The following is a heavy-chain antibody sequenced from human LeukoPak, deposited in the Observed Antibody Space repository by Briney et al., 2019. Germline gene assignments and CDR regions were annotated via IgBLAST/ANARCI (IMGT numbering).Heavy chain of an antibody. CDR1: GYSFTSYW. D-gene: IGHD2-2*01. J-gene: IGHJ4*02. CDR2: IYPGDSDT. Sequence: GESLKISCKGSGYSFTSYWIGWVRLMPGKGLEWMGIIYPGDSDTRYSPSFQGQVTISADKSISTAYLQWSSLKASDTAMYYCARPPFYCSSTSCPFDYWGQGTLVTVSS. V-gene: IGHV5-51*01. CDR3: ARPPFYCSSTSCPFDY.